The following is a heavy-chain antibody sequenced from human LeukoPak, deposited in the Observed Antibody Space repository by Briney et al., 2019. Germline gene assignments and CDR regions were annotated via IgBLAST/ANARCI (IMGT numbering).Heavy chain of an antibody. CDR2: ISSSSSYI. J-gene: IGHJ2*01. Sequence: PGGSLRLSCAASGFTFSSYSMNWVRQAPGKGLEWVSSISSSSSYIYYADSVKGRFTISRDNAKNSLYLQMNSLRAEDTAVYYCARFTSIFHWYFDLWGRGTLVTVSS. D-gene: IGHD3-10*01. CDR1: GFTFSSYS. V-gene: IGHV3-21*01. CDR3: ARFTSIFHWYFDL.